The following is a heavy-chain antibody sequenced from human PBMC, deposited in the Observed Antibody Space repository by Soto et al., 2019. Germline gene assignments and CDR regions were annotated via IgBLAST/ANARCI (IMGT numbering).Heavy chain of an antibody. Sequence: GESLKISCKGSGYSFTSYWISWVRQMPGKGLAWIGSIDPSDSYTNYSPSFQGHVTISADKSISTAYLQGSSLKASDTAMYYCARNVAAGNFSYCYMDVWGKGTTVTVSS. D-gene: IGHD6-13*01. CDR1: GYSFTSYW. J-gene: IGHJ6*03. V-gene: IGHV5-10-1*01. CDR2: IDPSDSYT. CDR3: ARNVAAGNFSYCYMDV.